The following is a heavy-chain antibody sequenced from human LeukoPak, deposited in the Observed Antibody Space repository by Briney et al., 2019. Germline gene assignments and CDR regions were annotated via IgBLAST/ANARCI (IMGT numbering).Heavy chain of an antibody. D-gene: IGHD2-15*01. Sequence: ASVTVSCKASGYTFTSYYMHWVRQAPGQGLEWMGIINPSGGSTSYAQKFQGRVTMTRDTSTSTVYMELSSLRSEDTAVYYCAREERGGSLFYRIDPWGQGTLVTVSS. J-gene: IGHJ5*02. CDR3: AREERGGSLFYRIDP. V-gene: IGHV1-46*01. CDR2: INPSGGST. CDR1: GYTFTSYY.